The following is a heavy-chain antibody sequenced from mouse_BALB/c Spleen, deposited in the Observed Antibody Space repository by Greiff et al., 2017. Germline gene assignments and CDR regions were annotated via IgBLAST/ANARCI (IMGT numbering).Heavy chain of an antibody. Sequence: EVKLMESGGGLVKPGGSLKLSCAASGFAFSSYDMSWVRQTPEKRLEWVAYISSGGGSTYYPDTVKGRFTISRDNAKNTLYLQMSSLKSEDTAMYYCARQRGWYFDVWGAGTTVTVSS. CDR3: ARQRGWYFDV. CDR1: GFAFSSYD. V-gene: IGHV5-12-1*01. CDR2: ISSGGGST. J-gene: IGHJ1*01.